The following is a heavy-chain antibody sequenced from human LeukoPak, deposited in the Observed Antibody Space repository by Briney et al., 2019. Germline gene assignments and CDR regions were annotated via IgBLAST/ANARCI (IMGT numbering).Heavy chain of an antibody. CDR3: ARFLGGSYGMDV. CDR1: GYTFTSYS. D-gene: IGHD1-26*01. Sequence: ASVKVSCKASGYTFTSYSMHWVRQAPGQRLEWMGWINTGNGNTKFSQKFQGRVTITRDTSASTAYMELSSLGSEDTAVYYCARFLGGSYGMDVWGQGTTVTVSS. V-gene: IGHV1-3*04. CDR2: INTGNGNT. J-gene: IGHJ6*02.